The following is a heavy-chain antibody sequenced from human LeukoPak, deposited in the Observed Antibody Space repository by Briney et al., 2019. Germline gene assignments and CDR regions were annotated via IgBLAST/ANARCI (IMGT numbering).Heavy chain of an antibody. J-gene: IGHJ4*02. CDR1: GGSISTNNNY. Sequence: SETLSLTCTVSGGSISTNNNYWGWIRQPPGKGLEWVGSIYYSGNTYYNPSLKGRVTISVDTSKNQFSLKLSSVTAADTAAYYCARHEWTATKDYWGQGTLVTVSS. D-gene: IGHD1-26*01. V-gene: IGHV4-39*01. CDR2: IYYSGNT. CDR3: ARHEWTATKDY.